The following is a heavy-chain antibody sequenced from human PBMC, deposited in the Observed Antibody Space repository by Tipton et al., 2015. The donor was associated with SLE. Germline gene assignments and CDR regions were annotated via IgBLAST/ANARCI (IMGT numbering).Heavy chain of an antibody. Sequence: TLSLTCTVSGGSIRSTDFYWGWVRQPPGKGLEWIGEINHSGSTNYNPSLKSRVTISVDTSKNQFSLKLSSVTAADTAVYYCATRTKRGMDVWGQGTTVTVSS. CDR3: ATRTKRGMDV. CDR2: INHSGST. CDR1: GGSIRSTDFY. J-gene: IGHJ6*02. D-gene: IGHD1-14*01. V-gene: IGHV4-39*07.